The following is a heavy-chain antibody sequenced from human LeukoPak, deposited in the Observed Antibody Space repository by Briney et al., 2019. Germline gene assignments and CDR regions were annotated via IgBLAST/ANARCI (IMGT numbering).Heavy chain of an antibody. CDR2: VYTSGIT. D-gene: IGHD3-9*01. J-gene: IGHJ6*03. V-gene: IGHV4-4*07. CDR3: ARHNGFDRGYYYYMDV. Sequence: TSGTLSLTCTVSGGFINSYYWSWIRQPAGKGLEWIGRVYTSGITNYNPSLKSRITMSVDTSKNQFSLKLTSVTAADTAVYYCARHNGFDRGYYYYMDVWGKGTTVTVSS. CDR1: GGFINSYY.